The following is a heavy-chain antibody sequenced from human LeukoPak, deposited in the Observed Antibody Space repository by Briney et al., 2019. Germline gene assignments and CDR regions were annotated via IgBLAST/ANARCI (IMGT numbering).Heavy chain of an antibody. D-gene: IGHD3-10*01. Sequence: SETLSLTCTVSGYSISSGYYWGWIRQPPGKGLEWIGSIYHSGSTYYNPSLKSRVTISVDTSKNQFSLQLNSVTPEDTAVYYCAKEPLYYYGSGSYYVWFDPWGQGTLVTVSS. CDR2: IYHSGST. CDR3: AKEPLYYYGSGSYYVWFDP. J-gene: IGHJ5*02. CDR1: GYSISSGYY. V-gene: IGHV4-38-2*02.